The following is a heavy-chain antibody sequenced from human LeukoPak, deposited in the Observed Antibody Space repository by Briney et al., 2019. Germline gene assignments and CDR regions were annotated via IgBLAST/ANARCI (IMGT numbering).Heavy chain of an antibody. J-gene: IGHJ3*02. CDR1: GGSISSGSYY. Sequence: SETLSLTCTVSGGSISSGSYYWSWIRQPAGKGLEWIGRIYTSGSTNYNPSLKSRVTISVDTSKNQFSLKLSSVTAADTAVYYCAREGRGYSYGYQGQEAFDIWGQGTMVTVSS. D-gene: IGHD5-18*01. CDR3: AREGRGYSYGYQGQEAFDI. V-gene: IGHV4-61*02. CDR2: IYTSGST.